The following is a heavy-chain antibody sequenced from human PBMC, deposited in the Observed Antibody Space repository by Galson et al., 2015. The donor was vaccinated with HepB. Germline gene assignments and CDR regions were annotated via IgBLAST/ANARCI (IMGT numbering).Heavy chain of an antibody. CDR3: ARDPRDDYDSSGDTVY. D-gene: IGHD3-22*01. CDR1: GFIFSNCT. J-gene: IGHJ4*02. V-gene: IGHV3-21*01. Sequence: SLRLSCAASGFIFSNCTLGWVRQAPGKGLEWVSSISSSSNYIYYADSVKGRFTISRGNAKNTLYLQMNSLRAEDTAVYYCARDPRDDYDSSGDTVYWGQGTLVTVSS. CDR2: ISSSSNYI.